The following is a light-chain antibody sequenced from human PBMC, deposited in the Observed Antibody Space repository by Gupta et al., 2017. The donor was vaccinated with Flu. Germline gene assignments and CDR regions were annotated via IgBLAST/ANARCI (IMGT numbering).Light chain of an antibody. CDR2: GAS. CDR1: QSISNNY. CDR3: QQDDYLLQS. V-gene: IGKV3-20*01. Sequence: EIVLTQSPGTLSLSPGERATLSCRASQSISNNYLAWYQQKPGQAPRLLIFGASSRATGIPDRFSGSGSGTDFTLTISKVEPEDFAVYYCQQDDYLLQSFGQGTKLEIK. J-gene: IGKJ2*03.